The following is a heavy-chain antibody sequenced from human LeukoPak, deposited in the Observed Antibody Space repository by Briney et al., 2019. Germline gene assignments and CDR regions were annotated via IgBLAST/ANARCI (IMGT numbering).Heavy chain of an antibody. D-gene: IGHD6-19*01. CDR2: IYYNGDT. Sequence: ETLSLTCSVSGGSIAGYSWSWIRQTPGKGLEWIGYIYYNGDTHYNPSLNSRLSMSVDTPNKQFSLNLRSVTAADTAVYYCARFATGGLYYFDYWGQGTLVIVSS. V-gene: IGHV4-59*08. CDR3: ARFATGGLYYFDY. CDR1: GGSIAGYS. J-gene: IGHJ4*02.